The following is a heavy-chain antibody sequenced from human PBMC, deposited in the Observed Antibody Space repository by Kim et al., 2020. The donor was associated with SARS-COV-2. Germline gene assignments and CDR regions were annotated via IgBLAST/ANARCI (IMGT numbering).Heavy chain of an antibody. V-gene: IGHV7-4-1*02. CDR1: GYTFTSYA. D-gene: IGHD1-1*01. CDR3: ARDRLSTTGPDRVAWFDP. Sequence: ASVKVSCKASGYTFTSYAMNWVRQAPGQGLEWMGWINTNTGNPTYAQGFTGRFVFSLDTSVSTAYLQISSLKAEDTAVYYCARDRLSTTGPDRVAWFDPWDQGTLVTVSS. J-gene: IGHJ5*02. CDR2: INTNTGNP.